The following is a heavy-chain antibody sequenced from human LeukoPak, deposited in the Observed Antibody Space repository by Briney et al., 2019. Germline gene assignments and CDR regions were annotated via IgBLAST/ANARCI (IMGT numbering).Heavy chain of an antibody. CDR2: ISWNSGSI. Sequence: PGGSLRLSCAASGFTFDDYAMHWVRQAPGKGLEWVSGISWNSGSIGYADSVKGRFTISRDNAKNSLYLQMNSLRAEDTALYYCAKSPGDSSGSLDYWGQGTLVTVSS. V-gene: IGHV3-9*01. CDR1: GFTFDDYA. D-gene: IGHD3-22*01. CDR3: AKSPGDSSGSLDY. J-gene: IGHJ4*02.